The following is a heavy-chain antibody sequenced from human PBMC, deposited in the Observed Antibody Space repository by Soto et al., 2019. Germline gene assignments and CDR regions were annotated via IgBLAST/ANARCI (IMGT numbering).Heavy chain of an antibody. Sequence: EMQLVESGGGLVKPGGSLRLSCAASGFTFADAWMSWVRQAPGRGLEWVGRIKREADGGTTDYAAPVKGRTTISRDDSKNTLSLQMNSLKTVDTAGYSCTSGLSNGYYNFDYWGQGTPVTVSS. CDR3: TSGLSNGYYNFDY. CDR2: IKREADGGTT. V-gene: IGHV3-15*01. D-gene: IGHD3-22*01. CDR1: GFTFADAW. J-gene: IGHJ4*02.